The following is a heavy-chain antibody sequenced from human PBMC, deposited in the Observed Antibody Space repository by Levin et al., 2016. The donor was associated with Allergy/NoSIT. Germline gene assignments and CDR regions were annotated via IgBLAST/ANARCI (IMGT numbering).Heavy chain of an antibody. D-gene: IGHD5-12*01. CDR3: ARALEGYDYLPGH. CDR1: GYSFTRNF. Sequence: ASVKVSCKASGYSFTRNFVHWVRQAPGQGLEWMGVINPSAGTTDYAQKFRGRVTMTRDTSTSTVYVELSSLRSDDTAVYYCARALEGYDYLPGHWGQGTLVTVSS. CDR2: INPSAGTT. J-gene: IGHJ4*02. V-gene: IGHV1-46*01.